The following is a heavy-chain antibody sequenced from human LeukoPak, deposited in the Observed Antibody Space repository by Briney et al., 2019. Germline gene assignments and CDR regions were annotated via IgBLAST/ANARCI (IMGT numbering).Heavy chain of an antibody. J-gene: IGHJ4*01. CDR1: GYTFTSYG. CDR2: ISAYNGNT. Sequence: ASVKVSCKASGYTFTSYGISWVRQAPGQGLEWMGWISAYNGNTNYAQKLQGRVTMTTDTSTSTAYMELRSLRSDDPAVFYCARAPAIVVVPAAMDYFDYWGQEPWSPSPQ. V-gene: IGHV1-18*01. D-gene: IGHD2-2*01. CDR3: ARAPAIVVVPAAMDYFDY.